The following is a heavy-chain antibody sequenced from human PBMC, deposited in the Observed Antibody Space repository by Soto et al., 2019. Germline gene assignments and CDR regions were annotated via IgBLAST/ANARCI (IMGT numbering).Heavy chain of an antibody. CDR2: IWYDGSNK. Sequence: PGGSLRLSCAASGFTFSSYGMHWFRQTPGKGLEWVAVIWYDGSNKYYADSVKGRFTISRDNSKNTLYLQMNSLRAEDTAVYYCARDRMRDTAMGAHYYYYYGMDGWGQGTTVTVSS. CDR3: ARDRMRDTAMGAHYYYYYGMDG. CDR1: GFTFSSYG. J-gene: IGHJ6*02. D-gene: IGHD5-18*01. V-gene: IGHV3-33*01.